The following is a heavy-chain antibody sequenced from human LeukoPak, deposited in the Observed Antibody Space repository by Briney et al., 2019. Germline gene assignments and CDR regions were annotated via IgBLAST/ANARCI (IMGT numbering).Heavy chain of an antibody. D-gene: IGHD5-24*01. J-gene: IGHJ5*02. Sequence: PSETLSLTCAVYGGSFSGYYWSWIRQPPGKGLEWIGEINHNGSTNYNPSLKSRVTISVDTSKNQFSLKLSSVTAADTAVYYCARKATLLGVGWFDPWGQGTLVTVSS. CDR2: INHNGST. CDR1: GGSFSGYY. CDR3: ARKATLLGVGWFDP. V-gene: IGHV4-34*01.